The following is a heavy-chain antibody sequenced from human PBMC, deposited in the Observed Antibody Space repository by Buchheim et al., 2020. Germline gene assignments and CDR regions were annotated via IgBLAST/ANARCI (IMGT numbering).Heavy chain of an antibody. D-gene: IGHD3-16*02. J-gene: IGHJ3*02. CDR3: ARVPVITFGGVIVVLRPREAFDI. CDR1: GGSFSGYY. Sequence: QVQLQQWGAGLLKPSETLSLTCAVYGGSFSGYYWSWIRQPPGKGLEWIGEINHSGSTNYNPSLKSRVTISVDTSKNQFSLKLSSVTAADTAVYYCARVPVITFGGVIVVLRPREAFDIWGQGT. V-gene: IGHV4-34*01. CDR2: INHSGST.